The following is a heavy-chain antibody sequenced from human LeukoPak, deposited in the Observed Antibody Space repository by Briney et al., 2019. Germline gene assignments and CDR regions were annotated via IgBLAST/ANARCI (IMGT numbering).Heavy chain of an antibody. D-gene: IGHD3-22*01. CDR1: GFTFSSYA. Sequence: GGSLRLSCAASGFTFSSYAMHWVRQAPGKGLEWVAVISYDGSNKYYADSVKGRFTISRDNPKNTLYLQMNSLRAEDTAVYYCARDGDSSGYGNWFDPWGQGTLVTVSS. V-gene: IGHV3-30-3*01. CDR2: ISYDGSNK. J-gene: IGHJ5*02. CDR3: ARDGDSSGYGNWFDP.